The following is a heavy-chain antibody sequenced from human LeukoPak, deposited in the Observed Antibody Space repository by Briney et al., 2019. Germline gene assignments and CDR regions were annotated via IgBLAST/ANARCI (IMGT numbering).Heavy chain of an antibody. V-gene: IGHV1-24*01. J-gene: IGHJ6*03. CDR2: FDPEDGET. CDR1: GYTLTELS. D-gene: IGHD6-13*01. CDR3: ARKGSSSWYGFYYYYMDV. Sequence: ASVKVSCKVSGYTLTELSMHWVRQAPGKGLEWMGGFDPEDGETIYAQKFQGRVTITEDTSTDTAYMELSSLRSEDTAVYYCARKGSSSWYGFYYYYMDVWGKGTTVTISS.